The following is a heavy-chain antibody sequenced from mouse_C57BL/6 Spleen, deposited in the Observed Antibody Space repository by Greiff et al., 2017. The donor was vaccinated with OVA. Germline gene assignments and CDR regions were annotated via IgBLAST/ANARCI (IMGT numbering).Heavy chain of an antibody. CDR3: AREYGSSYDYAMDY. CDR2: IYYSGTI. J-gene: IGHJ4*01. V-gene: IGHV3-5*01. Sequence: EVQLQESGPGLVKPSQTVFLTCTVTGISITTGNYRWSWIRQFPGNKLEWIGYIYYSGTITYNPSLTSRTTITRDSPKNQFFLEMNSLTAEDTATYYCAREYGSSYDYAMDYWGQGTSVTVSS. D-gene: IGHD1-1*01. CDR1: GISITTGNYR.